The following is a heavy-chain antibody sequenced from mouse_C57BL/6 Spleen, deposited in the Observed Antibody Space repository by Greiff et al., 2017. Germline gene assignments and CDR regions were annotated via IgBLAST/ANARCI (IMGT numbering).Heavy chain of an antibody. CDR2: IYPGDGDT. D-gene: IGHD1-1*01. Sequence: VQLQQSGPELVKPGASVKISCKASGYAFSSSWMNWVKQRPGQGLEWIGRIYPGDGDTNYNGKFKGKATLTADKSSSTAYMQLSSLTSEDSAVYFCAPITTAMDYWGQGTSVTVSS. CDR1: GYAFSSSW. J-gene: IGHJ4*01. CDR3: APITTAMDY. V-gene: IGHV1-82*01.